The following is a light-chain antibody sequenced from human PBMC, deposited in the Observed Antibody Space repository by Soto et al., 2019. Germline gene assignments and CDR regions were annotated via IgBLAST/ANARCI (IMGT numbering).Light chain of an antibody. Sequence: EIVLTQSPGTLSLSPGERATLSCRASQSVSSSYLAWYQQKPGQAPRLLIWGVSNRATGIPDRFSGSGSGTDFTLTISRLEPEDFVVFYCYQYGSTPPTFGQGTRLEIK. CDR2: GVS. V-gene: IGKV3-20*01. CDR3: YQYGSTPPT. CDR1: QSVSSSY. J-gene: IGKJ5*01.